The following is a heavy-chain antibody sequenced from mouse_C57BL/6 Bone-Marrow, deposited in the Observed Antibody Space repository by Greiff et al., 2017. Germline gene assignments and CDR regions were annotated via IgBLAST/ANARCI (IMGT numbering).Heavy chain of an antibody. J-gene: IGHJ4*01. D-gene: IGHD1-1*01. CDR3: ARSCYGSSHYYAMDY. V-gene: IGHV1-81*01. CDR2: IYPRSGNT. CDR1: GYTFTSYG. Sequence: QVQLQQPGAELVKPGASVKLSCKASGYTFTSYGISWVKQRTGQGLEWIGEIYPRSGNTYYNEKFKGKATLTADKSSSTAYMELRSLTSEDSAVYFCARSCYGSSHYYAMDYWGQGTSVTVSS.